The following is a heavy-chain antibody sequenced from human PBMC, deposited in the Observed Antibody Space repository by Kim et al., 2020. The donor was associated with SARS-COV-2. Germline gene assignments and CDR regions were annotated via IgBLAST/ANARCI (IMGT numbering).Heavy chain of an antibody. CDR2: IYYSGST. D-gene: IGHD3-9*01. J-gene: IGHJ6*03. V-gene: IGHV4-39*01. CDR1: GGSISSSSYY. CDR3: ARHVAYYDILTGYYLSGSMGYMDV. Sequence: SETLSLTCTVSGGSISSSSYYWGWIRQPPGKGLEWIGSIYYSGSTYYNPSLKSRVTISVDTSKNQFSLKLSSVTAADTAVYYCARHVAYYDILTGYYLSGSMGYMDVWGKGTTVTVSS.